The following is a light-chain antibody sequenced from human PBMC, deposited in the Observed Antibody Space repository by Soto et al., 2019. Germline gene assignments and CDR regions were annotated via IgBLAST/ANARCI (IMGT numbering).Light chain of an antibody. CDR3: QQSYNTPRA. V-gene: IGKV1-39*01. CDR1: QTISNY. Sequence: DIQMTQSPSSLSASVGDRVSITCRASQTISNYLIWYQQKPGKAPNLLIYAASTLQSGVPSRFSGSGSGTNFTLTIRSLQSEDFATYYCQQSYNTPRAFGQGTKVEIK. CDR2: AAS. J-gene: IGKJ1*01.